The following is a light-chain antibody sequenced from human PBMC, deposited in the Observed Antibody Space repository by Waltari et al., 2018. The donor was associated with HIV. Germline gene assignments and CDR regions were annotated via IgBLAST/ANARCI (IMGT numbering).Light chain of an antibody. J-gene: IGLJ2*01. CDR1: TSAVGSYNY. Sequence: QSALPQPPSPSGSPGQSVPIPCPGKTSAVGSYNYFPWFQHHPGKAPKLLLDEVFKRPSGVPDRFSGSKSGNTASLTVSGLQAEDEADYYCTSYAGRNTFVFGGGTKLTVL. CDR2: EVF. CDR3: TSYAGRNTFV. V-gene: IGLV2-8*01.